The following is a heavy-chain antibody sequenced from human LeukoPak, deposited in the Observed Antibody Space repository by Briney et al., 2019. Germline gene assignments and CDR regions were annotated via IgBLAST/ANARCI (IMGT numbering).Heavy chain of an antibody. CDR1: GGSISSNNW. CDR2: IYHTGST. V-gene: IGHV4-4*02. CDR3: ARDPYSSKYYYYGMDV. J-gene: IGHJ6*02. D-gene: IGHD4-11*01. Sequence: SGALSLTCAVSGGSISSNNWWSWVRQPPGKGLEWIGEIYHTGSTNYNPSLKSRVTISVDKSKSQFSLKLNSVTAADTAVYYCARDPYSSKYYYYGMDVWGQGTTVIVSS.